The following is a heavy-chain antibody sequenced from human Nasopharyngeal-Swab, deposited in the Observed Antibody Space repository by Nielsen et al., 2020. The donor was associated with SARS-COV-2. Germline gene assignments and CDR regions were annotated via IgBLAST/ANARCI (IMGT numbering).Heavy chain of an antibody. V-gene: IGHV1-18*01. Sequence: ASVKVSCKASGYTFTSYGISWVRQAPGQGLEWMGWISAYNGNTNYAQKFQGRVTITADKSTSTAYMELSSLRSEDTAVYYCARRSDCSGGSCYSLYYYYGMDVWGQGTTVTVSS. CDR1: GYTFTSYG. D-gene: IGHD2-15*01. CDR2: ISAYNGNT. J-gene: IGHJ6*02. CDR3: ARRSDCSGGSCYSLYYYYGMDV.